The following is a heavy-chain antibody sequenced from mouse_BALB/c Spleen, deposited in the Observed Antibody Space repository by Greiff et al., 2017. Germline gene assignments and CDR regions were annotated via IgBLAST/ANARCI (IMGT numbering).Heavy chain of an antibody. CDR1: GFNIKDTY. D-gene: IGHD1-1*01. CDR2: IDPANGNT. V-gene: IGHV14-3*02. CDR3: ARYYYGPYGYVDV. J-gene: IGHJ1*01. Sequence: VQLQQSGAELVKPGASVKLSCTASGFNIKDTYMHWVKQRPEQGLEWIGRIDPANGNTKYDPKFQGKATITADTSSNTAYLQLSSLTSEDTAVYYCARYYYGPYGYVDVWGAGTTVTVSS.